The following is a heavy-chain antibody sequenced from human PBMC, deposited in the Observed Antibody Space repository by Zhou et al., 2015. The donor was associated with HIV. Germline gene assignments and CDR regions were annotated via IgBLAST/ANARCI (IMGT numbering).Heavy chain of an antibody. V-gene: IGHV1-69*06. CDR3: AREPDLTGYSSRWYGGFDY. CDR1: GGTFSRHA. Sequence: QVQLVQSGAEVKKPGSSVKVSCKASGGTFSRHAISWVRQAPGQGLEWMGGIIPIFGTANYAQKFQGRVTITADKSTSTAYMDLSSLRSEDTAVYYCAREPDLTGYSSRWYGGFDYWGQGTLVTVSS. CDR2: IIPIFGTA. J-gene: IGHJ4*02. D-gene: IGHD6-13*01.